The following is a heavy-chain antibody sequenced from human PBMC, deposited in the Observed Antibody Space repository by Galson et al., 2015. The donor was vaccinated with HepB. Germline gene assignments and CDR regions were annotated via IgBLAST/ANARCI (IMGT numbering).Heavy chain of an antibody. CDR1: GGTFSSYT. J-gene: IGHJ6*02. V-gene: IGHV1-69*02. CDR2: IIPILGIA. Sequence: SVKVSCKASGGTFSSYTISWVRQAPGQGLEWMGRIIPILGIANYAQKFQGRVTITADKSTSTAYMELSGLRSEDTAVYYCASGVGATVYYYGMDVWGQGTTVTVTS. CDR3: ASGVGATVYYYGMDV. D-gene: IGHD1-26*01.